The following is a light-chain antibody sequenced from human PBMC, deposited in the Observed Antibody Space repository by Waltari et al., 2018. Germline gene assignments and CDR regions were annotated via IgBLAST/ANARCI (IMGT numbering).Light chain of an antibody. J-gene: IGLJ1*01. CDR2: GNT. Sequence: QSVLTQPPSVSGAPGQRVTISCTGSTSNIGAGYDVHWYQQLPGTAPKLLIFGNTKRPSGVPDRFSGSKSGTSPSLAITGLQVEDEADYYCQSYDNSLSGYVFGSWTKVTVL. CDR1: TSNIGAGYD. V-gene: IGLV1-40*01. CDR3: QSYDNSLSGYV.